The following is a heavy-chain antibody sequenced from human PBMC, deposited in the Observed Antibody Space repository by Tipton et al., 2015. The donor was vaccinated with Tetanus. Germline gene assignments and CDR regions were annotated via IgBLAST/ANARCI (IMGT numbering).Heavy chain of an antibody. CDR1: GFTFNTYS. J-gene: IGHJ6*02. CDR3: VRDRLRSKYFSGMDV. D-gene: IGHD4-17*01. Sequence: SLRLSCAASGFTFNTYSVNWVRRAPGKGLEWVAVIWHDGSNEYYADSVKGRFTISRDNSKNTVNLQMNSLRVEDTAVYFCVRDRLRSKYFSGMDVWGQGNTVIVSS. CDR2: IWHDGSNE. V-gene: IGHV3-33*08.